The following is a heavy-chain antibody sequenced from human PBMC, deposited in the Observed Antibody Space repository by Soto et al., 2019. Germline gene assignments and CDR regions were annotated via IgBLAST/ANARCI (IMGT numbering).Heavy chain of an antibody. V-gene: IGHV1-3*01. CDR2: INAGNGNT. CDR1: GYTFTSYA. D-gene: IGHD3-3*01. CDR3: ARDVSSLRSGYSPGY. Sequence: QVQLVQSGAEVKKPGASVKVSCKASGYTFTSYAMHWVRQAPGQRLEWMGWINAGNGNTKYSQKFQGRVTITRDTSASTAYMELSSLRSEVMAVYYCARDVSSLRSGYSPGYWCQGTLVTVSS. J-gene: IGHJ4*02.